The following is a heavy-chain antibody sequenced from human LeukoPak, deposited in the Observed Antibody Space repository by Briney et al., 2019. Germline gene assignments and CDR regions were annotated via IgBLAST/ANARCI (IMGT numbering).Heavy chain of an antibody. Sequence: GGSLRLSCAASGFTFSSYAMHWVRQAPGKGLEWVAVISYDGSNKYYADSVKGRFTISRDNSKNTLYLQMNSLRAEDTAVYYCARDRSDSGWYLDYWGQGTLVTVSS. CDR2: ISYDGSNK. V-gene: IGHV3-30-3*01. CDR3: ARDRSDSGWYLDY. CDR1: GFTFSSYA. J-gene: IGHJ4*02. D-gene: IGHD6-19*01.